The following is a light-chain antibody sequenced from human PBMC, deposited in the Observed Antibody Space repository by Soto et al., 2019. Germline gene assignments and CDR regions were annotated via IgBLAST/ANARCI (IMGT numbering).Light chain of an antibody. J-gene: IGLJ1*01. Sequence: QSVLTQPASVSESPGQSITISFAVTSSDVGGYNYVSWYQQHPGNAPKLMIYEVSNRPSGVSNRFSGSKSGNTASLTISGLQAEDEADYYCSSYTNNSTYVFGPGTKVTVL. V-gene: IGLV2-14*01. CDR1: SSDVGGYNY. CDR3: SSYTNNSTYV. CDR2: EVS.